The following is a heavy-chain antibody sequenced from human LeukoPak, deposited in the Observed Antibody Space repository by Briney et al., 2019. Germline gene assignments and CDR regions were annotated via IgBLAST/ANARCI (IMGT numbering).Heavy chain of an antibody. CDR3: ARHRFSGYVYFEY. V-gene: IGHV3-33*01. Sequence: PGGSLRLSCAASGFTFSSYGMNWVRQAHGKGLEWEAIIWYDGTNKYYADPVKGRFTISRDNSKNTVYLQMNSLRAEETAVYYCARHRFSGYVYFEYWGQGTLVTVSS. J-gene: IGHJ4*02. CDR1: GFTFSSYG. CDR2: IWYDGTNK. D-gene: IGHD5-12*01.